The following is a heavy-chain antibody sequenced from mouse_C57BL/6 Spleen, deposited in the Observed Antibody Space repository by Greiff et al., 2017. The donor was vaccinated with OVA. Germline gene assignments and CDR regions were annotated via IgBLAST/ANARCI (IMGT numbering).Heavy chain of an antibody. CDR2: IYPGSGGT. V-gene: IGHV1-54*01. J-gene: IGHJ2*01. Sequence: QVQLQQSGAELVRPGTSVKVSCKASGYAFTNYLLEWVKQRPGQGLEWIGVIYPGSGGTYYNEKFKGKATLTAYKSASTAYMQLSSLTSEDTAVYFCARERGLCFDYWGQGTTLTVSS. CDR3: ARERGLCFDY. D-gene: IGHD3-3*01. CDR1: GYAFTNYL.